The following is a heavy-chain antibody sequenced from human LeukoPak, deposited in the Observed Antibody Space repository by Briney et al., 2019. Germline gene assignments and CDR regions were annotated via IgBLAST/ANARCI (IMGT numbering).Heavy chain of an antibody. CDR1: GFTFSSYW. Sequence: GGSLRLSCAASGFTFSSYWMHWVRQAPGKGLVWVSRINSDGSSTSYADSVKGRFTISRDNAKNTLYLQMNSLRAEDTAVYYCAREVAAAAVYFDYWGQGTLVTVSS. CDR3: AREVAAAAVYFDY. CDR2: INSDGSST. J-gene: IGHJ4*02. D-gene: IGHD6-13*01. V-gene: IGHV3-74*01.